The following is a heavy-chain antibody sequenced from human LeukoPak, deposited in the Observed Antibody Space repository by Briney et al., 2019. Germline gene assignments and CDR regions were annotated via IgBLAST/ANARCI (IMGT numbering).Heavy chain of an antibody. CDR3: ARSISDSSGWYEVGFDY. CDR1: GGSISSGGYS. J-gene: IGHJ4*02. CDR2: IYYSGST. Sequence: SETLSLTCTVSGGSISSGGYSWSWIRQHPGQGLEWIGYIYYSGSTYYNPSLKSRVTISVDTSKNQFSLKLSSVTAADTAVYYCARSISDSSGWYEVGFDYWGQGTLVTVSS. V-gene: IGHV4-31*03. D-gene: IGHD6-19*01.